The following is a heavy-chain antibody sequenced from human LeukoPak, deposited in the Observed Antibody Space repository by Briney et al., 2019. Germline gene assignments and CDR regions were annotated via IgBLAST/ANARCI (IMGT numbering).Heavy chain of an antibody. CDR2: ISSSSSYI. CDR3: AMEYSSSWLDAFDI. D-gene: IGHD6-13*01. V-gene: IGHV3-21*01. CDR1: GFTFSSYS. J-gene: IGHJ3*02. Sequence: PGGSLRLSCAASGFTFSSYSMNWVRQAPGKGLEWVSSISSSSSYIYYADSVKGRFTISRDNAKNSLYLQMNSLRAEDTAVYYCAMEYSSSWLDAFDIWGQGTMVTVSS.